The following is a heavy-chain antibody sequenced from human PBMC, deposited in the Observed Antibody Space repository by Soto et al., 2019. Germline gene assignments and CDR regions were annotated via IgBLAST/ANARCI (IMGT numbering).Heavy chain of an antibody. V-gene: IGHV3-53*01. CDR3: ASLGVLKNWFDP. CDR2: IYSGGST. J-gene: IGHJ5*02. CDR1: GFAVSSNY. D-gene: IGHD3-16*01. Sequence: PVGSLRLSCSASGFAVSSNYMSWVRQAPGKGLEWVSVIYSGGSTYYADSVKGRFTISRDNSKNTLYLQMNSLRAEDTAVYYCASLGVLKNWFDPWGQGTLVTVSS.